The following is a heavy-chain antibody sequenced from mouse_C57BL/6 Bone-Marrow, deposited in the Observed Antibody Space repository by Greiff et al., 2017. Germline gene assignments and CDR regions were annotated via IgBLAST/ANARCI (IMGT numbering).Heavy chain of an antibody. D-gene: IGHD1-1*01. J-gene: IGHJ1*03. Sequence: EVMLVESGPGLAKPSQTLSLTCSVTGYSITSDYWNWIRKFPGNKLEYMGYISYSGSTYYNPSLKSRISITRDTSKNQYYLPLNSVTTEDTATYYCARSGYGSSFCWYFDVWGTGTTVTVSS. CDR1: GYSITSDY. CDR3: ARSGYGSSFCWYFDV. CDR2: ISYSGST. V-gene: IGHV3-8*01.